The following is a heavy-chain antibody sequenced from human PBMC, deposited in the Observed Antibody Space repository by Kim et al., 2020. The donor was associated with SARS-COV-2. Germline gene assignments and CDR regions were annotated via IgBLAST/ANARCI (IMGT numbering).Heavy chain of an antibody. V-gene: IGHV3-33*01. CDR2: IWYDGSNK. Sequence: GGSLRLSCAASGFTFSSYGMHWVRQAPGKGLEWVAVIWYDGSNKYYADSVKGRFTISRDNSKNTLYLQMNSLRAEDTAVYYCARGGYYGSGNQKKDVDYWGQGTLVTVSS. CDR3: ARGGYYGSGNQKKDVDY. CDR1: GFTFSSYG. D-gene: IGHD3-10*01. J-gene: IGHJ4*02.